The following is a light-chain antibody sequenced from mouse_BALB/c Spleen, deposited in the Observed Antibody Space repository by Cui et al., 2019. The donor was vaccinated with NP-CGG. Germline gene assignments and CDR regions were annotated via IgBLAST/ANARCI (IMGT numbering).Light chain of an antibody. Sequence: QAVVTQEYALTTSPGETVTLTGRSSTGAVTTSNYANWVQEKPDQLFTGLIGGTNNRAPGVPARFSGSLIGDKAALTITGAQTEDEAIYFCALWYSNHWVFGGGTKLTVL. CDR3: ALWYSNHWV. J-gene: IGLJ1*01. CDR2: GTN. CDR1: TGAVTTSNY. V-gene: IGLV1*01.